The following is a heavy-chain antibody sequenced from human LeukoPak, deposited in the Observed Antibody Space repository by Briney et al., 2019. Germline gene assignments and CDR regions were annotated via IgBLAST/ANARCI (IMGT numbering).Heavy chain of an antibody. D-gene: IGHD1-26*01. V-gene: IGHV4-39*01. CDR2: IYYSGST. Sequence: SETLSLTCIVSGGSISRSGYYWAWIRQPPGKGLEWIGNIYYSGSTYYSPSLKSRLTISVDTSKNQFSLKLSSVTAADTAVYYCARMNTRVGATPPDYWGQGTLVTVSS. J-gene: IGHJ4*02. CDR3: ARMNTRVGATPPDY. CDR1: GGSISRSGYY.